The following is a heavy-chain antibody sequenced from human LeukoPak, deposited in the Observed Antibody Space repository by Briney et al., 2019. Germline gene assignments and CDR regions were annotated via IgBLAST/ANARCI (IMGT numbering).Heavy chain of an antibody. CDR2: ISYDGSNK. D-gene: IGHD3-16*01. Sequence: GGSLRLSCAASGFTFSSYGMHWVRQAPGKGLEWVAVISYDGSNKYYADSVKGRFTISRDNSKNTLYLQMNSLRADDTAVYCCAKDRNVWGNGAFDMWGQGPMVTVS. J-gene: IGHJ3*02. V-gene: IGHV3-30*18. CDR1: GFTFSSYG. CDR3: AKDRNVWGNGAFDM.